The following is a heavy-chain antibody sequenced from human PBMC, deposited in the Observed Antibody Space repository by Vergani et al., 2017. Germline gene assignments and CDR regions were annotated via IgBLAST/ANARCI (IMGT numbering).Heavy chain of an antibody. D-gene: IGHD2-2*01. CDR2: INHSGST. CDR1: GGSFSGYY. CDR3: ARGRGYCSSTSCYYYYYYMDV. J-gene: IGHJ6*03. V-gene: IGHV4-34*01. Sequence: QVQLQQWGAGLLKPSETLSLTCAVSGGSFSGYYWSWIRQPPGKGLEWIGEINHSGSTNYNPSLKSRVTISVDTSKNQFSLKLSSVTAADTAVYYCARGRGYCSSTSCYYYYYYMDVWGKGTTVTVSS.